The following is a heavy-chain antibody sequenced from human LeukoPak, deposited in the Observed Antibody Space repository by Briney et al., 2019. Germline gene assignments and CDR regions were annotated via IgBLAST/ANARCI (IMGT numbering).Heavy chain of an antibody. CDR1: GFTFSNAW. J-gene: IGHJ4*02. D-gene: IGHD1-26*01. CDR2: IKSKTDGGTT. V-gene: IGHV3-15*01. CDR3: TTESRSHSGSYFY. Sequence: PGGSLRLSCAASGFTFSNAWMSWVRQAPGKGLEWVGRIKSKTDGGTTDYAAPVKGRFTISRDDSKNTVYLQMNSLQTEDTAVYYCTTESRSHSGSYFYWGQGTLVTVSS.